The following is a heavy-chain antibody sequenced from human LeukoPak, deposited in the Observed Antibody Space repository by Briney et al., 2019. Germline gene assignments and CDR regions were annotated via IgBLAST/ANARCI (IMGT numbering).Heavy chain of an antibody. D-gene: IGHD5-24*01. V-gene: IGHV3-7*01. CDR1: GFTLSTYW. J-gene: IGHJ4*02. CDR3: VRDHQLRDPGC. CDR2: IKQEGSEK. Sequence: GGSLRLSCEASGFTLSTYWMSWVRQAPGKGLEWVANIKQEGSEKNYVDSVKGRFTISRDNAKNSLYLQMNSLRVEDTAVYYCVRDHQLRDPGCWGQGTLVTVSS.